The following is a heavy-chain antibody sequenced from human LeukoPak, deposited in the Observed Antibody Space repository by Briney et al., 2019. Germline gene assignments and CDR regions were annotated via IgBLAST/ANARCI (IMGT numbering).Heavy chain of an antibody. J-gene: IGHJ4*02. CDR1: GFTFSSCA. CDR2: ITGDGTRT. CDR3: ASGPRADMGPLDY. Sequence: PGGSLRLSCAASGFTFSSCAMTWVRQAPGKGLEWVASITGDGTRTYYTDSVKGRFTISRDNSKNTLYLQMNSLRADETAIYYCASGPRADMGPLDYWGQGTLVTVST. D-gene: IGHD1-14*01. V-gene: IGHV3-23*01.